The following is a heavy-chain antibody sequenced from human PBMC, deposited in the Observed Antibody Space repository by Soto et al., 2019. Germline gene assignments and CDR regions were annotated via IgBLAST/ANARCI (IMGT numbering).Heavy chain of an antibody. D-gene: IGHD3-3*02. V-gene: IGHV3-73*01. Sequence: EVQLVESWGGLVQPGGSLKLSCAASGFTISGSAMHWVRQASGKGLEWIGRIRSKANNYATAYAASVKGRFTISRDDSKNTAYLQMNSLKTEDTAVYYCSRPFFYYYYGMDVWGQGTTVTVSS. CDR2: IRSKANNYAT. CDR1: GFTISGSA. CDR3: SRPFFYYYYGMDV. J-gene: IGHJ6*02.